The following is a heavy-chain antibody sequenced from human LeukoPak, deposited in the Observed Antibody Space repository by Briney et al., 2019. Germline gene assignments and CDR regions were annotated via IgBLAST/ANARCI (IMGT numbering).Heavy chain of an antibody. D-gene: IGHD5-24*01. CDR3: AKRGMTTIKEGFDF. Sequence: GGSLRLSCAASGFTFSSYAMSWVRQAPGKGLEWVSAVSDSGRSTYNADSVKGRFTISRDNSKNTLYLQMNSLRAEDTAVYYCAKRGMTTIKEGFDFWGQGTLVTVSS. V-gene: IGHV3-23*01. CDR1: GFTFSSYA. CDR2: VSDSGRST. J-gene: IGHJ4*02.